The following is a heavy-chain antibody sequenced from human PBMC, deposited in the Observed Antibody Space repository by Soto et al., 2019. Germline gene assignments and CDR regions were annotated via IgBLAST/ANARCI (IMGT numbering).Heavy chain of an antibody. CDR3: AVAVTGSRSPLAH. J-gene: IGHJ4*02. CDR1: GGTFSSNA. D-gene: IGHD3-9*01. Sequence: QVQLVQSGAEVKKPGSSAKVSCKASGGTFSSNAISWVRQAPGQGLEWMGGIIPIYASPNYAQTFQGRVTVTADKATSTAYLELSRLKFADSAIYYCAVAVTGSRSPLAHWGQGTLVIVSS. CDR2: IIPIYASP. V-gene: IGHV1-69*06.